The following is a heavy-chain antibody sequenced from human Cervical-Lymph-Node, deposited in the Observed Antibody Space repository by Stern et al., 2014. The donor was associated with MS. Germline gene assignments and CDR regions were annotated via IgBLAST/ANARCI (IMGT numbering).Heavy chain of an antibody. CDR1: EGIISNNG. CDR3: ARYGFHSNSFDY. J-gene: IGHJ4*02. CDR2: IIPIFDTP. V-gene: IGHV1-69*01. Sequence: QVQLVQSGAEVKKPGSSVKVSCKASEGIISNNGISWVRQAPGQGLEWMGGIIPIFDTPTYAQKFQGRVTITADDSTNTAYMELYSLRSEDTAVYFCARYGFHSNSFDYWGQGTLVTVSS. D-gene: IGHD4-11*01.